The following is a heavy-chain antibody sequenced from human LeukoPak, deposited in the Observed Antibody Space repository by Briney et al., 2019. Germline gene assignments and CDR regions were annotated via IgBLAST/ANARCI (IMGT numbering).Heavy chain of an antibody. CDR2: MIPILGIA. J-gene: IGHJ6*02. Sequence: SVKVSCKASGGTFSSYAISWVRQAPGQGLEWMGRMIPILGIANYAQKFQGRVTITADKSTSTAYMELSSLRSEDTAVYYCARVPLYCSSTSCYKGYYYYGMDVWGQGTTVTVSS. D-gene: IGHD2-2*02. CDR3: ARVPLYCSSTSCYKGYYYYGMDV. CDR1: GGTFSSYA. V-gene: IGHV1-69*04.